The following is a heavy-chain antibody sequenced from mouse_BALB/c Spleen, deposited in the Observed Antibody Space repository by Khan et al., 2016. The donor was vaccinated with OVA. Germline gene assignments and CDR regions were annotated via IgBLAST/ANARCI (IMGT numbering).Heavy chain of an antibody. CDR2: INTYTGEP. J-gene: IGHJ1*01. Sequence: QIQLVQAGPELKKPGETVKISCKASGYTFTNYRMNWMKQAPGKGLKWMGWINTYTGEPTYADDFKGRFAFSLETSASTAYLQINNLKNEDTATYFCARESSYWYFDVWGAGTTVTVSS. CDR1: GYTFTNYR. V-gene: IGHV9-3-1*01. CDR3: ARESSYWYFDV. D-gene: IGHD1-1*01.